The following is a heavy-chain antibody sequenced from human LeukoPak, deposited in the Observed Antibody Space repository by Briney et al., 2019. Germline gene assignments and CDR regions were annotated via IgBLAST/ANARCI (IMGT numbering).Heavy chain of an antibody. D-gene: IGHD3-22*01. Sequence: SVKVSCXASGGTFSSYAISWVRQAPGQGLEWMGRIIPIFGTANYAQKFQGRVTITTDESTSTAYMELSSLRSEDTAVYYCARAYYYDSSGYRAEYFQHWGQGTLVTVSS. CDR1: GGTFSSYA. J-gene: IGHJ1*01. V-gene: IGHV1-69*05. CDR3: ARAYYYDSSGYRAEYFQH. CDR2: IIPIFGTA.